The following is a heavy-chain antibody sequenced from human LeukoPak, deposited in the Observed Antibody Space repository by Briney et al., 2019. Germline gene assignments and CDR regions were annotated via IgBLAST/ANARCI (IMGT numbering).Heavy chain of an antibody. CDR2: INHSGCT. V-gene: IGHV4-34*01. Sequence: SETLSLTCAVYGGSFSGYYWSWIRQPPGKGLEWIGEINHSGCTNYNAPIKSRVTISVDTSKNQFSLKLSSVTAAHTAVYYCARRLYYYGSGSYDYWGQGTLVTVSS. CDR3: ARRLYYYGSGSYDY. J-gene: IGHJ4*02. D-gene: IGHD3-10*01. CDR1: GGSFSGYY.